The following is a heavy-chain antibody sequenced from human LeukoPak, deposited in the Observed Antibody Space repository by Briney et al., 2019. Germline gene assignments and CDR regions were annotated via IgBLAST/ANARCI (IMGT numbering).Heavy chain of an antibody. CDR3: AKEGAGVTHYYYYGMDV. J-gene: IGHJ6*02. V-gene: IGHV3-23*01. CDR1: GFTFSSYG. D-gene: IGHD1-26*01. Sequence: GRSLRLSCAASGFTFSSYGMHWVRQAPGKGLEWVSAISGSGGSTYYADSVKGRFTISRDNSKNTLYLQMNSLRAEDTAVYYCAKEGAGVTHYYYYGMDVWGQGTTVTVSS. CDR2: ISGSGGST.